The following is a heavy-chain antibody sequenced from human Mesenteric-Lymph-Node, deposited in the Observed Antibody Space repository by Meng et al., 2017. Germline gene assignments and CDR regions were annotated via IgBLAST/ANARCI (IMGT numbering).Heavy chain of an antibody. CDR3: ASDVLLWFGELSVFDY. Sequence: GESLKISCAASGFTFSYYWMTWVRQAPGKGLEWVANIKQDGSEIYYLDSVKGRFTISRDNAKNSLYLEMNSLRAEDTAVYYCASDVLLWFGELSVFDYWGQGTLVTVSS. CDR2: IKQDGSEI. D-gene: IGHD3-10*01. CDR1: GFTFSYYW. V-gene: IGHV3-7*03. J-gene: IGHJ4*02.